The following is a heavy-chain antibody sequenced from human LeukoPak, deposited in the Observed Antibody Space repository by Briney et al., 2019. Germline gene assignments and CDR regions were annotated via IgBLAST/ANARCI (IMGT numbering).Heavy chain of an antibody. J-gene: IGHJ4*02. Sequence: PGGSLRLSCTASGFTFSDYWMSWVRQAPGKGLEWVTNINQDGNQKYYVDSVKGRFAISRDNAKNSVFLQMNSLSAEDTAVYYCAKDGSSIAARARFFDYWGQGTLVTVSS. CDR1: GFTFSDYW. D-gene: IGHD6-6*01. V-gene: IGHV3-7*01. CDR2: INQDGNQK. CDR3: AKDGSSIAARARFFDY.